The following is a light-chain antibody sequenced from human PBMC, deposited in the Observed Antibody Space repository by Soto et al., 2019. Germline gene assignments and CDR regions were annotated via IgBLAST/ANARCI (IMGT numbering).Light chain of an antibody. CDR2: GNS. CDR1: RSNIGAGYH. J-gene: IGLJ3*02. V-gene: IGLV1-40*01. CDR3: QSYDSSLGGSV. Sequence: QAVVTQPPSVSGAPGQRVTISCTGSRSNIGAGYHVHWYQQLPGTAPKLLIYGNSNRPSGVPDRFSGSKSGTSASLAITGLQAEDEADYYCQSYDSSLGGSVFGGGTKVTVL.